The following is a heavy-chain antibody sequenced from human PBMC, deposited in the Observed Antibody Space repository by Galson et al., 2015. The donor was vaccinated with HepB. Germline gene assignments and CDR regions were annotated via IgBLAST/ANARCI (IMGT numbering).Heavy chain of an antibody. CDR2: IYYSGST. J-gene: IGHJ6*02. V-gene: IGHV4-31*03. CDR1: GGSISSAGYY. Sequence: TLSLTCTVSGGSISSAGYYWSWIRQHPGKGLEWIGYIYYSGSTYYNPSLKSRVTISVDTSKNQFSLKLSSVTAADTAVYYCARGTGGSYYYYGMDVWGQGTTVTVSS. D-gene: IGHD1-26*01. CDR3: ARGTGGSYYYYGMDV.